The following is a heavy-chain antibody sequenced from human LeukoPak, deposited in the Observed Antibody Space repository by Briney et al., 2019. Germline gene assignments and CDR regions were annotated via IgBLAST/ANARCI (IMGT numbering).Heavy chain of an antibody. Sequence: GGSLRLSCAASGFTFSDYTMHWVRQVPGKGLEWVSFISWDGDSTYYTDSVKGRFTISRDNSRNSLYLQMNSLRTEDTALYFCARDINPSSGWYWSFDYWGQGTLVTVSS. CDR1: GFTFSDYT. CDR3: ARDINPSSGWYWSFDY. V-gene: IGHV3-43*01. CDR2: ISWDGDST. D-gene: IGHD6-19*01. J-gene: IGHJ4*02.